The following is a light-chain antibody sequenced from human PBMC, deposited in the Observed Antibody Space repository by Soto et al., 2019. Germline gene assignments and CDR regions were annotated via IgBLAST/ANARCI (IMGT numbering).Light chain of an antibody. V-gene: IGKV1-5*01. CDR2: AAS. CDR1: QTISSW. J-gene: IGKJ1*01. Sequence: DIQMTQSPSTLSGSVGDRVTIXXRASQTISSWLAWYQQKPGKAPKLLXYAASSLQSGVPSRFSGSGSGTEFTLTISSLQSEDFAVYYCQQYNNWPPWTFGQGTKVDIK. CDR3: QQYNNWPPWT.